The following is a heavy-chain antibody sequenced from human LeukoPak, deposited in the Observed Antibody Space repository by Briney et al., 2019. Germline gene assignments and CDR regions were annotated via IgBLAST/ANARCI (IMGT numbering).Heavy chain of an antibody. J-gene: IGHJ4*02. CDR3: AKRTSGYDSATPFDY. Sequence: PGGSLRLSCAVSGFTFSSYSMNWVRQAPGKGLEWVSAISGSGGSTYYADSVKGRFTISRDNSENTLYLQMNSLRAEDTAVYYCAKRTSGYDSATPFDYWGQGTLVTVSS. V-gene: IGHV3-23*01. D-gene: IGHD5-12*01. CDR1: GFTFSSYS. CDR2: ISGSGGST.